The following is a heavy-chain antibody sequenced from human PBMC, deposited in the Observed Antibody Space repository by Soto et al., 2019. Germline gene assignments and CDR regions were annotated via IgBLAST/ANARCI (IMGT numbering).Heavy chain of an antibody. CDR1: GGSIRSSSFF. CDR2: IYYSGRI. J-gene: IGHJ4*02. CDR3: SRHRSTYYFDY. V-gene: IGHV4-39*01. Sequence: PSETLSLTCAVSGGSIRSSSFFWGWIRQPPGKGLEWIGSIYYSGRIYSNTSLKSRVTISVDTPNNQFSLKLASVTAADTAMYYCSRHRSTYYFDYWGQGTMVTVYS.